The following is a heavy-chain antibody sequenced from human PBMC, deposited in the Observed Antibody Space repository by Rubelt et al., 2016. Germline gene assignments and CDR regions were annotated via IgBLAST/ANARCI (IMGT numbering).Heavy chain of an antibody. CDR3: ARDSGSGSYYINWFDP. Sequence: QVQLQESGPGLVKPSQTLSLTCTVSGGSISSGGYYWSWIRQYPGKGLEWIGYIYYSGSTYYKPSLKSRITISVDTSNNQFSLKQSPGAAADTAVYYCARDSGSGSYYINWFDPWGQGTLVTVSS. V-gene: IGHV4-31*03. CDR1: GGSISSGGYY. J-gene: IGHJ5*02. CDR2: IYYSGST. D-gene: IGHD3-10*01.